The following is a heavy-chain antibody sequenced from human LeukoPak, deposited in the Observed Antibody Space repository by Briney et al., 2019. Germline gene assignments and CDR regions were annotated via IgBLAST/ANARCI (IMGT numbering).Heavy chain of an antibody. D-gene: IGHD1-26*01. CDR2: IDPSGGST. V-gene: IGHV1-46*01. Sequence: ASVKVSCKASGYSFTSYYMQWLRQAPGQGREWMGIIDPSGGSTGYAPKFQGRVIMTRDTSTSTVYMDLSSLRSEDTAVYYCARDSSGSYDHWGQGTLVTVYS. CDR1: GYSFTSYY. CDR3: ARDSSGSYDH. J-gene: IGHJ1*01.